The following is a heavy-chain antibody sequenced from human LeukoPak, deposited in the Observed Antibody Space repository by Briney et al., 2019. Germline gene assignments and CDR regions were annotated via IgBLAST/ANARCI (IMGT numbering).Heavy chain of an antibody. CDR2: IYTSGST. D-gene: IGHD6-13*01. CDR1: GVSISSYY. V-gene: IGHV4-4*07. CDR3: ARDSSIAAADSYWYFDL. Sequence: SETLSLTCSVSGVSISSYYWSWLRQPAGKGLEWIGRIYTSGSTNYNPSLKSRVTMSVDTSKNQFSLKLSSVTAADTAIYYCARDSSIAAADSYWYFDLWGRGTLVTVSS. J-gene: IGHJ2*01.